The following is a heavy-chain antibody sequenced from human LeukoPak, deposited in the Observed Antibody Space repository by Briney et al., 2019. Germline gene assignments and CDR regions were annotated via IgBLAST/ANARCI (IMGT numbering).Heavy chain of an antibody. J-gene: IGHJ6*03. CDR3: ARVPYYDFWSGYGYYMDV. CDR1: GGSISSYY. CDR2: IYYSGST. V-gene: IGHV4-59*01. D-gene: IGHD3-3*01. Sequence: SETLSLTCTVSGGSISSYYWSWIRQPPGKGLEWIGYIYYSGSTNYNPSLKSRVTISVDTSKNQFSLKLSSVTAADTAVYYCARVPYYDFWSGYGYYMDVWGKGTTVTVSS.